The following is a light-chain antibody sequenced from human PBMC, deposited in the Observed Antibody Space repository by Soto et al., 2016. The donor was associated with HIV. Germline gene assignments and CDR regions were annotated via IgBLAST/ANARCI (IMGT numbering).Light chain of an antibody. CDR1: QSITTF. V-gene: IGKV1-39*01. Sequence: DIQMTQSPSSLPASVGDRVTITCRASQSITTFLNWYQQKPGKSPKLLIYAASSLQSGVPSRFSGSGSETDFTLTISSLQPEDFATYYCQEGYNGLWTFGQGTKVEVK. CDR3: QEGYNGLWT. J-gene: IGKJ1*01. CDR2: AAS.